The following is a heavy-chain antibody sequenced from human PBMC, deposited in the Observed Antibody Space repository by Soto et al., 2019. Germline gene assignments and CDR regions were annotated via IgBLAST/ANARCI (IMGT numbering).Heavy chain of an antibody. V-gene: IGHV1-18*01. D-gene: IGHD6-13*01. Sequence: QVQLVQSGAEVKKPGASVKVSCKASGYTFTSYGISWVRQAPGQGLEWMGWISAYNGNTNYAQKLQGRVTMTTDTSTSTAYMELRSLSSDDTAVYYCAGAGYWGAAAGYYYYDGMDVWGQGTTVTVSS. CDR3: AGAGYWGAAAGYYYYDGMDV. J-gene: IGHJ6*02. CDR1: GYTFTSYG. CDR2: ISAYNGNT.